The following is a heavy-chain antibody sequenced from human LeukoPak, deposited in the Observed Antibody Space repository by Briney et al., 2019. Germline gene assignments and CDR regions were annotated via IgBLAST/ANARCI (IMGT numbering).Heavy chain of an antibody. CDR3: ARGAYSSSWYDYFQH. CDR1: GDSISSGDYY. V-gene: IGHV4-39*07. D-gene: IGHD6-13*01. J-gene: IGHJ1*01. CDR2: INHSGST. Sequence: SETLSLTCTVSGDSISSGDYYWSWIRQPPGKGLEWIGEINHSGSTNYNPSLKSRVTISVDTSKNQFSLKLSSVTAADTAVYYCARGAYSSSWYDYFQHWGQGTLVTVSS.